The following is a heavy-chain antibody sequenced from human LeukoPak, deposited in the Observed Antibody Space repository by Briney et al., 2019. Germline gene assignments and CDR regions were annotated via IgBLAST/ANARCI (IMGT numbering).Heavy chain of an antibody. Sequence: GGSLRLSCAASGFTFSSYAMNWVRQAPGKGLEWVSVIRSSGSGGSTYYADSVKGRFTISRDNSKNTLYLQMNSLRAADTAVYYCARDKGTSYLSSFDYWGQGTLVTVSS. CDR2: IRSSGSGGST. V-gene: IGHV3-23*01. CDR1: GFTFSSYA. D-gene: IGHD6-6*01. J-gene: IGHJ4*02. CDR3: ARDKGTSYLSSFDY.